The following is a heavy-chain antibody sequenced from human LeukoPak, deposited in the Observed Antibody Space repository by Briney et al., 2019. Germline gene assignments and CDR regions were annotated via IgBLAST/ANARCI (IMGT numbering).Heavy chain of an antibody. CDR2: ISSSSSYI. D-gene: IGHD2-15*01. CDR1: GFTFSSYS. V-gene: IGHV3-21*01. Sequence: PGGSLRLSCAASGFTFSSYSMNWVRQAPGKGLEWVSSISSSSSYIYYADSVKGRFTISRDNAKNSLYLQMNSLRAEDTAVYYCARWDCSGGSCYSRYYFDYWGQGTLVTVSP. CDR3: ARWDCSGGSCYSRYYFDY. J-gene: IGHJ4*02.